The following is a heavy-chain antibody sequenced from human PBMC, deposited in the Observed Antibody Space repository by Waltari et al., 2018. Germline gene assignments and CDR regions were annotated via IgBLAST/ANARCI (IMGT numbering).Heavy chain of an antibody. CDR1: GFTFSRHG. Sequence: VRLAESGGGMVQSGGSLRLSCEASGFTFSRHGLHWVRQAPGKGLEWVAFITYDGGRKFYSDSLKGRFTISRDNSKDILFLDMNNLRRDDTAVYFCARGSAGKPLDNWGQGALVTVSS. CDR3: ARGSAGKPLDN. J-gene: IGHJ4*02. V-gene: IGHV3-30*03. CDR2: ITYDGGRK. D-gene: IGHD2-15*01.